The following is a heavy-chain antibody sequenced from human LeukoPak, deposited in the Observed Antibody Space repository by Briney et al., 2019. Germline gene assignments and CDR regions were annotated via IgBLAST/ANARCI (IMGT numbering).Heavy chain of an antibody. CDR3: ARTRIAVTGYYFDY. CDR1: NGSINFYY. V-gene: IGHV4-59*01. CDR2: VYYSGNA. J-gene: IGHJ4*02. D-gene: IGHD6-19*01. Sequence: PSETLSLTCTVSNGSINFYYWSWVRQSPGKGLEWIGNVYYSGNANYNPSLQSRVTISVETSKNQFSLKVTSVTAGDTVVYFCARTRIAVTGYYFDYWGQGALVTVSS.